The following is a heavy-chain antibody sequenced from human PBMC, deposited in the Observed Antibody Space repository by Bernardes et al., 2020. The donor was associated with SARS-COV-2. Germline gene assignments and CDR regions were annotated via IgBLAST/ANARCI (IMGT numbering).Heavy chain of an antibody. Sequence: GGSLRLSCAASGFTFSNFWMHWVRQAPGEGLVWVSRISLDGRISHADSVKGRFTVSRDNAKNTPFLQMNSLVPEDKAVYYCAREYLSGSSIGGGDAFDIWGRGTMVTVSS. CDR1: GFTFSNFW. CDR2: ISLDGRI. D-gene: IGHD1-26*01. CDR3: AREYLSGSSIGGGDAFDI. V-gene: IGHV3-74*01. J-gene: IGHJ3*02.